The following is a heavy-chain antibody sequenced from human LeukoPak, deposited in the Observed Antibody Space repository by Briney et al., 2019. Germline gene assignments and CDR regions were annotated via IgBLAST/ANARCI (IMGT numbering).Heavy chain of an antibody. CDR3: ARSDGYSHFDY. V-gene: IGHV4-59*01. CDR1: GGSISNYY. CDR2: IYYSGTT. Sequence: SETLSLTCTVSGGSISNYYWSWIRRPPGRGLEWIGYIYYSGTTNYNPSLNSRVTISVDTSKNQFSLKLSSVTAADTAVYYCARSDGYSHFDYWGQGTLVTVSS. D-gene: IGHD5-24*01. J-gene: IGHJ4*02.